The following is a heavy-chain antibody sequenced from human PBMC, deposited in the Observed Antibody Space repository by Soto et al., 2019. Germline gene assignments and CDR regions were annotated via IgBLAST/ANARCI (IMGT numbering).Heavy chain of an antibody. CDR3: ARGGHIAVVTASLDY. J-gene: IGHJ4*02. CDR1: GYTFNTYY. V-gene: IGHV1-46*02. D-gene: IGHD2-21*02. Sequence: QVQLVQSGAEVKKPGASVKVSCKPSGYTFNTYYLHWVRQAPGQALEWMGVIHPSGGGTTYAQKCLGRGTVARVRSTSTVVMELSSLRYDDTAVYYCARGGHIAVVTASLDYGGQGTLVTVSS. CDR2: IHPSGGGT.